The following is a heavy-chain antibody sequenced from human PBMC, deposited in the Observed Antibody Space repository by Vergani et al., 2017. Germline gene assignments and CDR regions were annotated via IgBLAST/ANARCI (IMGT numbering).Heavy chain of an antibody. V-gene: IGHV4-61*02. Sequence: QVQLQESGPGLVKPSQTLSLTCTVSGGSISSGSYYWSWIRQPAGKGLEWIGRIYTSGSTNYNPSLKSRVTISVDTSKNQFSLKLSSVTAADTAVYYCARDGRVGYCSGGSCYPDPWGQGTLVTVSS. CDR3: ARDGRVGYCSGGSCYPDP. CDR2: IYTSGST. CDR1: GGSISSGSYY. D-gene: IGHD2-15*01. J-gene: IGHJ5*02.